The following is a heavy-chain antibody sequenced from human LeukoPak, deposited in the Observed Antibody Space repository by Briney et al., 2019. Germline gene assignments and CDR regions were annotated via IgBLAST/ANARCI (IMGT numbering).Heavy chain of an antibody. V-gene: IGHV4-30-4*01. CDR3: AREGTNWFDP. D-gene: IGHD1-1*01. J-gene: IGHJ5*02. CDR2: IYYSGST. Sequence: SETLSLTCTVSGGSISSGDYYWSWIRQPPGKGLEWIGYIYYSGSTYYNPSLKSRVTISVDTSKNQFSLKLSSVTAADTAVYDCAREGTNWFDPWGQGTLVTVSS. CDR1: GGSISSGDYY.